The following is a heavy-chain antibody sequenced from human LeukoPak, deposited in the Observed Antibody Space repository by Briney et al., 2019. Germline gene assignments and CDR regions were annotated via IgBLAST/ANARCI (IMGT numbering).Heavy chain of an antibody. J-gene: IGHJ4*02. CDR2: IRSKAYGGTT. Sequence: PGRSLRLSCSASGFTFGEYAMTWVRQAPGKGLEWVGFIRSKAYGGTTEYAASVKGRFTIQSDNSNSIAYLQMNSLKTDDTAVYYCTRAGPPKYATSGYYSDFDYWAQGTLVRVLS. D-gene: IGHD3-22*01. V-gene: IGHV3-49*04. CDR3: TRAGPPKYATSGYYSDFDY. CDR1: GFTFGEYA.